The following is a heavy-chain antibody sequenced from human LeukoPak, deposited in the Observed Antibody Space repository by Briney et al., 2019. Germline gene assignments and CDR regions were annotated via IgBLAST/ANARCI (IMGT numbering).Heavy chain of an antibody. CDR1: GGSFSGYY. CDR2: INHSGST. Sequence: SETPSLTCAVYGGSFSGYYWSWIRQPPGKGLEWIGEINHSGSTNYNPSLKSRVTISVDTSKNQFSLKLSSVTAADTAVYYCATAMVTDYYYGMDVWGQGTTVTVSS. CDR3: ATAMVTDYYYGMDV. D-gene: IGHD5-18*01. V-gene: IGHV4-34*01. J-gene: IGHJ6*02.